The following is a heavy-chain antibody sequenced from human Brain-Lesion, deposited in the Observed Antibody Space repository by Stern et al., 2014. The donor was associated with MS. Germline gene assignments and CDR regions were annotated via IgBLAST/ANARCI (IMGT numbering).Heavy chain of an antibody. CDR3: ASWVGARRRRFDY. CDR1: GGPISSSSYY. CDR2: IHYTGST. D-gene: IGHD1-26*01. V-gene: IGHV4-39*01. J-gene: IGHJ4*02. Sequence: QVQLQESGPGLVKPSETLSLTCTVSGGPISSSSYYWGWIRQPPGKGLEWIGTIHYTGSTNYNPSLTSRVTFSMDLFRNQFSRKLGSVTAADTAVYYCASWVGARRRRFDYWGQGTLVTVSS.